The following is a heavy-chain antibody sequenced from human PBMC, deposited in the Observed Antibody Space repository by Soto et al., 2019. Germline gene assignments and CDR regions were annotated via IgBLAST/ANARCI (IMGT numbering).Heavy chain of an antibody. Sequence: SVTLSLTGTVSAGSFKSGSYYWSWIRQPPGKGLEWIGYVYHTGRTSYNPSLKSRVSISMDTSKNQFSLNLDSVTAADTAVYFCARDFAYFDSWGQGTLVTVSS. V-gene: IGHV4-61*01. CDR2: VYHTGRT. J-gene: IGHJ4*02. D-gene: IGHD3-3*01. CDR1: AGSFKSGSYY. CDR3: ARDFAYFDS.